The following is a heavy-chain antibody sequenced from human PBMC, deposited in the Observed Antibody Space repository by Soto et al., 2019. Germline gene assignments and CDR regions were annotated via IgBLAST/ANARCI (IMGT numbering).Heavy chain of an antibody. D-gene: IGHD3-10*01. V-gene: IGHV4-34*01. Sequence: QVQLQQWGAGLLKPSDTLSLTCAVYGGSFSGYYWSWIRQPPGKGLEWIGEINHSGSTNYNPSLKSRVTKSVDTSKKQFSLKLSSVTAADTAVYYGARGAYGSGSYYNSYNDYWGQGTLVTVSS. CDR2: INHSGST. CDR3: ARGAYGSGSYYNSYNDY. J-gene: IGHJ4*02. CDR1: GGSFSGYY.